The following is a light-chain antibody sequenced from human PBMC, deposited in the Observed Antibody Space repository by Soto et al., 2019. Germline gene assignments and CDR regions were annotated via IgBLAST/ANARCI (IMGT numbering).Light chain of an antibody. CDR3: QSYESSLSGWV. CDR2: GNS. V-gene: IGLV1-40*01. Sequence: QSVLTQPPSVSGAPGQRVTISCTGSSSNIGAGYDVHWYQQLPGTAPKLLIYGNSNRPSGVPDRFSGSKSGTSASLAITGRQAEDEAHYYCQSYESSLSGWVFGGGTKLTVL. J-gene: IGLJ3*02. CDR1: SSNIGAGYD.